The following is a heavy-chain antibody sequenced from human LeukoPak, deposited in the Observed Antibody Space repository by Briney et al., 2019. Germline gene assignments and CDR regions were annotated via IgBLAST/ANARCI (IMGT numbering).Heavy chain of an antibody. Sequence: PSETLSLTCTVSGGSISSYYWSWIRQPPGKGLEWIGYIYYSGSTNYNPSLKSRVTISVDTSKNQFSLKLSSVTAADTAVYYCARETDYYDSSGYSPWGQGTLVTVSS. CDR1: GGSISSYY. CDR2: IYYSGST. J-gene: IGHJ5*02. CDR3: ARETDYYDSSGYSP. D-gene: IGHD3-22*01. V-gene: IGHV4-59*01.